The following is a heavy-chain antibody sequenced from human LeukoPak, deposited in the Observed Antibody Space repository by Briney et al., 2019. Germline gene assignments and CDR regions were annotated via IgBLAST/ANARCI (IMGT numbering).Heavy chain of an antibody. CDR3: ARDRHYDTSGYGMDV. V-gene: IGHV3-23*01. D-gene: IGHD3-22*01. J-gene: IGHJ6*02. CDR1: GFTFNNYA. Sequence: GGSLRLSCAASGFTFNNYALSWVRQAPGKGLEWVSAISGNGGDTYYADSVKGRFTVSRDISKSTLYLQMNSLRVEDTAVYYCARDRHYDTSGYGMDVWGQGTTVTVSS. CDR2: ISGNGGDT.